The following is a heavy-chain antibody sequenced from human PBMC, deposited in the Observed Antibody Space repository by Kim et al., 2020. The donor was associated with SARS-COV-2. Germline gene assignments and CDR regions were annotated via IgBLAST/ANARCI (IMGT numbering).Heavy chain of an antibody. V-gene: IGHV3-30*04. Sequence: GGSLRLSCAASGFTFSAHALHWVRQAPGKGLEWVALIAYDGSHISYPDSVKGRFIISRDNTKSSLYLQMNSLRPEDTAVYYCLVEISSRSFDHWGQGTLV. D-gene: IGHD2-15*01. CDR1: GFTFSAHA. J-gene: IGHJ4*02. CDR3: LVEISSRSFDH. CDR2: IAYDGSHI.